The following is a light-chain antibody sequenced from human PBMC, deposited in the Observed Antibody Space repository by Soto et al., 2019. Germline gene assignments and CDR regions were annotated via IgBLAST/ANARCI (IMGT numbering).Light chain of an antibody. Sequence: SVLTQPPSASGTPGQRVTISCSGASSNIGSNAVNWYQQLPGTVPQLLIYTNNERPSGVPDRFSGSKSGTSASLAITGLQSEDEADYHCAAWDDSLNALVFGGGTKLTVL. J-gene: IGLJ3*02. CDR2: TNN. CDR1: SSNIGSNA. V-gene: IGLV1-44*01. CDR3: AAWDDSLNALV.